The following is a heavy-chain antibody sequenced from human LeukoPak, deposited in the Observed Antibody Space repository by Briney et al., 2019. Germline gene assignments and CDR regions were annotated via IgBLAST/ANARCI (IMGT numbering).Heavy chain of an antibody. Sequence: GGSLRLSCAASGFTFTSYSMNWVRQAPGRGLEWVSSIRFTGSYIYYADSVKGRFTISRDNSKNTLYLQMNSLRAEDTAVYYCARELVGATYYYYYGMDVWGQGTTVTVSS. D-gene: IGHD1-26*01. CDR3: ARELVGATYYYYYGMDV. V-gene: IGHV3-21*01. CDR1: GFTFTSYS. CDR2: IRFTGSYI. J-gene: IGHJ6*02.